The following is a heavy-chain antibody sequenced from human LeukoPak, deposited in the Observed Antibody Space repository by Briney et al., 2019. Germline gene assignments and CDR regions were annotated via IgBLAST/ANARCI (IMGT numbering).Heavy chain of an antibody. D-gene: IGHD6-13*01. Sequence: ASVKVSCKASGYTFTSYDINWVRQATGQGLEWMGWMNPNSGNTGYAQKFQGRVTITRNTSISTAYMELSSLRSEDTAVYYCARAKQDSSSYYYYYYGMDVWGQGTTVTVSS. V-gene: IGHV1-8*03. J-gene: IGHJ6*02. CDR3: ARAKQDSSSYYYYYYGMDV. CDR1: GYTFTSYD. CDR2: MNPNSGNT.